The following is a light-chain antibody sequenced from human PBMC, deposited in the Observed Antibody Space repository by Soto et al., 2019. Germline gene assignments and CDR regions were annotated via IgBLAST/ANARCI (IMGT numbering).Light chain of an antibody. J-gene: IGLJ3*02. V-gene: IGLV2-23*01. CDR3: CSYAGRTLVGV. Sequence: QSVLTQPASVSGSPGQSITISCTGTSSDVGSYNLVSWYQQHPGKAPKLMIYEGSKRPSGVSNRFSGSKSGNTASLTISGLQAEDEADYYCCSYAGRTLVGVFGGGTKLTVL. CDR2: EGS. CDR1: SSDVGSYNL.